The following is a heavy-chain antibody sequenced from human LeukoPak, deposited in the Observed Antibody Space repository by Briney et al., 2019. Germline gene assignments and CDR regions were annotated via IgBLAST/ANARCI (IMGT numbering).Heavy chain of an antibody. V-gene: IGHV4-34*01. CDR2: INHSGST. J-gene: IGHJ5*02. Sequence: SETLSLTCAVYGGSFSGYYWSWIRQPPGKGLEWIGEINHSGSTNYNPSLKSRVTISVDTSKNQFSLKLSSVTAADTAVYYCARTGTDIWFDPWGQGTLVTVSS. CDR3: ARTGTDIWFDP. D-gene: IGHD1-1*01. CDR1: GGSFSGYY.